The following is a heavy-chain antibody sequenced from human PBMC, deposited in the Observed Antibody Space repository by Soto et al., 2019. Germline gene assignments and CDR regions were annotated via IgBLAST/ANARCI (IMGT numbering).Heavy chain of an antibody. V-gene: IGHV3-23*01. D-gene: IGHD6-19*01. CDR2: ISGSGGST. CDR3: AKCSPRYSSGLKAYYFDY. Sequence: EVQLLESGGGLVQPGGSLRLSCAASGFTFSSYAMSWVRQAPGKGLEWVSTISGSGGSTYYADSVKGRFTISRDNSKNTLYLQVNSLRAEDTAVYYCAKCSPRYSSGLKAYYFDYWGHGTLVTVSS. CDR1: GFTFSSYA. J-gene: IGHJ4*01.